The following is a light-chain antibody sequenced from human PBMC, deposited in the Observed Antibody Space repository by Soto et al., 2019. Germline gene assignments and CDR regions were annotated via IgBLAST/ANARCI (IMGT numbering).Light chain of an antibody. J-gene: IGKJ2*01. CDR1: QSVSSTY. Sequence: EIVLTQSPGTLSLSPGERATLSCRASQSVSSTYLAWYQKKPGQAPSLLIYGARSRATGIPDRFSGSGSGTDFTLTINRLEPEDFAVYYCQQFGSSPRTFGQGTKLEIK. CDR2: GAR. V-gene: IGKV3-20*01. CDR3: QQFGSSPRT.